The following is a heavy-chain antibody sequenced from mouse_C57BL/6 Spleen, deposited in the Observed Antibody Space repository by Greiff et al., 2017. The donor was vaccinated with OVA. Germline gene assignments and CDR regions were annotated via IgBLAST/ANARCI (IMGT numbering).Heavy chain of an antibody. V-gene: IGHV1-18*01. CDR2: INPNNGGT. CDR3: ARIGTALWYFDV. J-gene: IGHJ1*03. CDR1: GYTFTDYN. D-gene: IGHD2-14*01. Sequence: EVQLQQSGPELVKPGASVKIPCKASGYTFTDYNMDWVKQSHGKSLEWIGDINPNNGGTIYNQKFKGKATLTVDKSSSTAYMELRSLTSEDTAVYYCARIGTALWYFDVWGTGTTVTVSS.